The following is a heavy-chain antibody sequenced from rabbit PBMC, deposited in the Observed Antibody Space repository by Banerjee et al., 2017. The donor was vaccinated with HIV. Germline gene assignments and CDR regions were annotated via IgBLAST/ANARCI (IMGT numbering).Heavy chain of an antibody. V-gene: IGHV1S40*01. J-gene: IGHJ4*01. CDR3: AKYINGGGGLNL. Sequence: QSLEESGGDLVKPGASLTLTYTASGFDFSSSYWICWVRQAPEKGPEWIACIYNGDGNTYYASWAKGRFTISKTSSTTVTLQMTSLTAADTATYFCAKYINGGGGLNLWGPGTLVTVS. D-gene: IGHD1-1*01. CDR2: IYNGDGNT. CDR1: GFDFSSSYW.